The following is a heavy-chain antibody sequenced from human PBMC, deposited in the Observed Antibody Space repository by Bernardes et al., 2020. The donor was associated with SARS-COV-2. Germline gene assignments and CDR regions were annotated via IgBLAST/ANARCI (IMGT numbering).Heavy chain of an antibody. CDR1: AGSISSSNYY. D-gene: IGHD2-21*02. CDR3: AGSSCGIDCYIGGLRSGDYGMDV. V-gene: IGHV4-39*01. J-gene: IGHJ6*02. CDR2: IYSSGSS. Sequence: SETLSLTCTVSAGSISSSNYYWGWLLQPPGKGLEWIGSIYSSGSSYYNPSLQSRFSESIDTSKNQFSLRLSFVTAADTAVYYCAGSSCGIDCYIGGLRSGDYGMDVWGQGTTVTVSS.